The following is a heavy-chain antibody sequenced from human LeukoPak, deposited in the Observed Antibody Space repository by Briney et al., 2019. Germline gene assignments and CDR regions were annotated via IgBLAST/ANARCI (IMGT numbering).Heavy chain of an antibody. J-gene: IGHJ4*02. CDR2: IKRTSDGGTT. CDR1: GFTFSNAW. Sequence: PGGSLRLSCAASGFTFSNAWMSWVRQAPGEGPEWVGRIKRTSDGGTTDYAAPVKGRFTISRDDSKNMVYLQMNSLTTEDTAVYYCATDLLDDWGQGTLVTVSS. CDR3: ATDLLDD. V-gene: IGHV3-15*01.